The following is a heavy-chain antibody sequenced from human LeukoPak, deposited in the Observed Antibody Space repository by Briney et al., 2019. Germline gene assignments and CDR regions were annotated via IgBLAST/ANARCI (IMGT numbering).Heavy chain of an antibody. CDR2: ISYDGSNK. J-gene: IGHJ3*02. Sequence: GGSLRLSCAASGFTFSSYGMHWVRQAPGKGLEWVAVISYDGSNKYYADSVKGRFTISRDNSKNTLYLQMNSLRAEDTAVYYCAKAPGGAAAGWTFDIWGQGTMVTVSS. CDR3: AKAPGGAAAGWTFDI. V-gene: IGHV3-30*18. CDR1: GFTFSSYG. D-gene: IGHD6-13*01.